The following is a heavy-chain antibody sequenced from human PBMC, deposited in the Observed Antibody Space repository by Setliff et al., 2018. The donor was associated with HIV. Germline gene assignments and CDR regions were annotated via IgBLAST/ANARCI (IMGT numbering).Heavy chain of an antibody. CDR3: ARAKIGPAGDRTYYYGMDV. V-gene: IGHV3-21*04. CDR1: GFTFSSFG. CDR2: ISSTGSFI. J-gene: IGHJ6*02. Sequence: GGSLRLSCVATGFTFSSFGMHWVRQAPGKGLEWVSSISSTGSFIYYSDSVRGRFTIARDNARNSLYLQMNSLKADDTAVYYCARAKIGPAGDRTYYYGMDVWGQGTTVTVSS. D-gene: IGHD4-17*01.